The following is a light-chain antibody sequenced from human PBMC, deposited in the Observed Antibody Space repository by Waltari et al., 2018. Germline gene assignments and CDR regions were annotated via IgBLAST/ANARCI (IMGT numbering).Light chain of an antibody. CDR1: QSVGIS. V-gene: IGKV3-11*01. CDR3: QQRSKWPLT. Sequence: ENVLTQSPATLSLSPGERATLSCRASQSVGISLAWYQQKPGQAPRPLIYDASNRATGIPVRFSGSGSGTDFTLTISSLEPEDFAVYYCQQRSKWPLTFGQGTKVEIK. CDR2: DAS. J-gene: IGKJ1*01.